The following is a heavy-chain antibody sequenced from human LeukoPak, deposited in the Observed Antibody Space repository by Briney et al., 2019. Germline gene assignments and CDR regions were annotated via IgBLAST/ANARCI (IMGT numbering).Heavy chain of an antibody. J-gene: IGHJ4*02. Sequence: AGGSLRLSCAASGFTFSSYWMSWVRQAPGKGLEWVANIKQDGSEKYYVDSVKGRFTISRDNAKNSLYLQMNSLRAEDTAVYYCARTRYGSGSYYPFDYWGQGTLVTVSS. CDR1: GFTFSSYW. D-gene: IGHD3-10*01. V-gene: IGHV3-7*01. CDR3: ARTRYGSGSYYPFDY. CDR2: IKQDGSEK.